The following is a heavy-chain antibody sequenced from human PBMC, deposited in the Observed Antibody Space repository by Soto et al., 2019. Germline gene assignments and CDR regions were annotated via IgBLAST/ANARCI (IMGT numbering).Heavy chain of an antibody. CDR3: ARFGTSYDTSGFLY. J-gene: IGHJ4*02. Sequence: EVQLVESGGGLVQPGGSLRLSCAASGFTFGSHWMHWVRQAPGKGLVYVSRISSGGTTTNYAESVKGRFTISRDNARNTLYLQMHSLRVEDTAVYYCARFGTSYDTSGFLYWGQGTPVTVSS. CDR2: ISSGGTTT. V-gene: IGHV3-74*01. D-gene: IGHD3-22*01. CDR1: GFTFGSHW.